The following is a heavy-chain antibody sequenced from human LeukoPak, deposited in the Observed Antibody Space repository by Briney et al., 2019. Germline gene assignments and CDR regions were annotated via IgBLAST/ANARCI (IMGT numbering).Heavy chain of an antibody. D-gene: IGHD1-26*01. CDR2: INWNGGST. CDR1: GFTFDDYG. V-gene: IGHV3-20*04. Sequence: GGSLRLSCAASGFTFDDYGMSWVRQAPGKGLEWVSGINWNGGSTGYADSVKGRFTISRDNAKNSLYLQMSSLRAEDTALYYCARAVILGAGDAFDIWGQGTVVTVSS. J-gene: IGHJ3*02. CDR3: ARAVILGAGDAFDI.